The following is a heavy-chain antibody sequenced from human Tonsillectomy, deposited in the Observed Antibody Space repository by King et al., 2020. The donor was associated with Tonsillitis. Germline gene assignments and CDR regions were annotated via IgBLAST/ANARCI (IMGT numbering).Heavy chain of an antibody. Sequence: VQLVESGGGLVQPGGSLRLSCAASGFTFSSYAMSWVRQAPGKGLEWVSAISGSGGNTYYADSVKGRFTISRDNSKNTLYLQMNSLRAEDTAVYYCAKLTGYYYGSGSYGLFQHWGQGTLVTVSS. CDR2: ISGSGGNT. J-gene: IGHJ1*01. CDR3: AKLTGYYYGSGSYGLFQH. D-gene: IGHD3-10*01. V-gene: IGHV3-23*04. CDR1: GFTFSSYA.